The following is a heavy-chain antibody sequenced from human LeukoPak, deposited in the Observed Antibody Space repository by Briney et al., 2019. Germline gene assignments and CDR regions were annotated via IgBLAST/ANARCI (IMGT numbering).Heavy chain of an antibody. CDR3: ARDGHSGGAFDI. CDR2: IYPKNGYT. D-gene: IGHD2-15*01. J-gene: IGHJ3*02. CDR1: GYTFTAYY. Sequence: ASVKVSCKASGYTFTAYYLHWVRQAPGQGLEWMGWIYPKNGYTNFAQKFQGRVTMTRDASITTTYMELNRLRSDDTAVYYCARDGHSGGAFDIWGQGTMVTVSS. V-gene: IGHV1-2*02.